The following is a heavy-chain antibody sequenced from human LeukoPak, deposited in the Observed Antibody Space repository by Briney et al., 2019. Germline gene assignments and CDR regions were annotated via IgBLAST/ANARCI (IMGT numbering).Heavy chain of an antibody. D-gene: IGHD2-21*02. CDR2: IYHSGST. CDR1: GGSISSGGYF. CDR3: ARHLSRVVVTD. Sequence: SETLSLTCTVSGGSISSGGYFWSWIRQPPGKGLEWIGYIYHSGSTYYNPSLKSRVTISVDRSKNQFSLKLSSVTAADTAVYYCARHLSRVVVTDWGQGTLVTVSS. V-gene: IGHV4-30-2*01. J-gene: IGHJ4*02.